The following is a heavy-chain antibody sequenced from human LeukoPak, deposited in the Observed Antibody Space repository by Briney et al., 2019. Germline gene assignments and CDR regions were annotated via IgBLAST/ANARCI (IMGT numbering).Heavy chain of an antibody. CDR3: ARDWGNWDFDY. V-gene: IGHV3-30*02. J-gene: IGHJ4*02. CDR2: IQSDGSDQ. Sequence: GGSLRLSCAASGFTFSSYGMHWVRQAPGKGLEWVAFIQSDGSDQYYADSVEGRLSISRDNSKNTLYLQMNSLRAEDTAVYYCARDWGNWDFDYWGQGTLVIVSS. D-gene: IGHD1-1*01. CDR1: GFTFSSYG.